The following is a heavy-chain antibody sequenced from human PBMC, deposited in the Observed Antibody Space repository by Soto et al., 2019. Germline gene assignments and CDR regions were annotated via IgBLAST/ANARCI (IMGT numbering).Heavy chain of an antibody. J-gene: IGHJ5*02. CDR2: INPDGSRT. V-gene: IGHV3-74*01. D-gene: IGHD1-26*01. CDR3: ARVASGSYDWFDP. Sequence: EMQLVESGGDLVQPGGSLRLSCAASKFSFSGYWLHWVRQPPGKGLMWVSRINPDGSRTTYADSVKGRFTISRDSAKNTLFLQISSLRAEDTAVYYCARVASGSYDWFDPWGQGTLVTVSS. CDR1: KFSFSGYW.